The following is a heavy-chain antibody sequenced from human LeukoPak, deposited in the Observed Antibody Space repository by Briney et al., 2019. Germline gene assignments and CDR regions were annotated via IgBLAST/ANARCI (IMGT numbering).Heavy chain of an antibody. D-gene: IGHD3-22*01. CDR2: IYTSGST. J-gene: IGHJ4*02. Sequence: SETLSLTCTVSGGSISSYYWSWIRQPAGKGLEWIGRIYTSGSTNYNPSLKSRVTMSVDTSKNQFSLKLSSVTAADTAVYYCARGGPYYYDSSARGCFDYWGQGTLVTVSS. CDR3: ARGGPYYYDSSARGCFDY. CDR1: GGSISSYY. V-gene: IGHV4-4*07.